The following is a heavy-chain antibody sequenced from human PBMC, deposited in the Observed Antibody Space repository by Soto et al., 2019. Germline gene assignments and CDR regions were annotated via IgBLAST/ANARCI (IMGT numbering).Heavy chain of an antibody. CDR1: GASINTYY. J-gene: IGHJ6*03. CDR3: AGLRGFYYYMHV. D-gene: IGHD3-10*01. V-gene: IGHV4-34*01. Sequence: SETLSLTCAVSGASINTYYWTWIRQPPGKGLEWIGEINDSGSANHNPSLKSRVTISVDMSKNQFSLRLTSVTAADTAVYYCAGLRGFYYYMHVWGKGTTVTVSS. CDR2: INDSGSA.